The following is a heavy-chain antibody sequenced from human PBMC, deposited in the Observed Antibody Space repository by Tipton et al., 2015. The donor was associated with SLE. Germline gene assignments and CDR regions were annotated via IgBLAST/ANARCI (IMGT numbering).Heavy chain of an antibody. D-gene: IGHD3-22*01. CDR1: GFTVSRNY. J-gene: IGHJ6*03. Sequence: GSLRLSCAASGFTVSRNYMSWVRQAPGKGLEWASLIYSGGSTYYADSVKGRFTISRHNSKNTLFLQMNSLRPEDTAVYYCARVGFDYYDSTIYYSYYMDVWGKGTTVTVSS. V-gene: IGHV3-53*04. CDR2: IYSGGST. CDR3: ARVGFDYYDSTIYYSYYMDV.